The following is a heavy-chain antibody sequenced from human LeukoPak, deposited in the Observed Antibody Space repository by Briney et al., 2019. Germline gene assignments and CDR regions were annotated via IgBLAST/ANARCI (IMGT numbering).Heavy chain of an antibody. CDR2: MYYSGST. D-gene: IGHD3-22*01. V-gene: IGHV4-30-4*01. CDR3: ARPYYYDSRIDP. Sequence: PSETLSLTYTVSGGSISSSDYYWSWIRQPPGKGLEWIAYMYYSGSTYYNPSLKSRVTMSADTSKNQLSLKLSSVTAADTAVYYCARPYYYDSRIDPWGQGILVTVSS. J-gene: IGHJ5*02. CDR1: GGSISSSDYY.